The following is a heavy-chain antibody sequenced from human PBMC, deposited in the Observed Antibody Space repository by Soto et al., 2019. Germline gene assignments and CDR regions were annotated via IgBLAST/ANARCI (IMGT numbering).Heavy chain of an antibody. Sequence: ASLKVSCKTSGYTFTGYYIHWIRQAPGQGLEWMGWINPNSDDSNYSQEFQGRVTMTSDTSITTAYMQLTRLRSDDTAVYYCARREQWLEKFDFWGQGSLATVSS. CDR2: INPNSDDS. J-gene: IGHJ4*02. CDR1: GYTFTGYY. V-gene: IGHV1-2*02. D-gene: IGHD6-19*01. CDR3: ARREQWLEKFDF.